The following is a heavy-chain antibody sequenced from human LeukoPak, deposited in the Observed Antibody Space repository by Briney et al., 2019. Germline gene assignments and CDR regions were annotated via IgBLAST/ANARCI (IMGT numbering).Heavy chain of an antibody. V-gene: IGHV4-30-2*01. J-gene: IGHJ4*02. CDR1: GGSISSGGYY. CDR2: IYHSGST. D-gene: IGHD3-10*01. CDR3: ARQGLGVSAGVADS. Sequence: PSQTLSLTCTVSGGSISSGGYYWSWIRQPPGKGLEWIGYIYHSGSTNYNPSLKSRVTMSLDTSKNQFSLKLYSVTAADTAVYYCARQGLGVSAGVADSWGQGTLVTVSS.